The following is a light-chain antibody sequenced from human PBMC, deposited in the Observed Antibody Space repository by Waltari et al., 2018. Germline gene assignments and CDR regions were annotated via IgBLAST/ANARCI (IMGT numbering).Light chain of an antibody. Sequence: QSVLTQSPSASGTPWQRVTISCSGSSSNIESNHVVWYQQIPGTAPKLLIFRDKLRPAGVPHRVSASTSGPSASLAISGRRSEDEADYYCAAWDNSLSGVLFGGGTKLTVL. J-gene: IGLJ2*01. CDR2: RDK. V-gene: IGLV1-47*01. CDR3: AAWDNSLSGVL. CDR1: SSNIESNH.